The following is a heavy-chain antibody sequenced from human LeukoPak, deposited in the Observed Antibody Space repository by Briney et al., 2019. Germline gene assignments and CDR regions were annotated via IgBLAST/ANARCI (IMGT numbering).Heavy chain of an antibody. D-gene: IGHD3-22*01. CDR1: GYTFTSYG. V-gene: IGHV1-18*01. J-gene: IGHJ5*02. CDR3: ARKYYYDSSGYYYGS. Sequence: ASVKVSCKASGYTFTSYGISWVHQAPGQGLEWLGWISAYNGNTNYAQKLQGRVTMTTDTSTSTAYMELRSLRSDDTAVYYCARKYYYDSSGYYYGSWGQGTLVTVSS. CDR2: ISAYNGNT.